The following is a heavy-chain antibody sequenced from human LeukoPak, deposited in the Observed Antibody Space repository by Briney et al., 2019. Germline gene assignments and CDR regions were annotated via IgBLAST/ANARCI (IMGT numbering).Heavy chain of an antibody. CDR1: GGTFSSYA. D-gene: IGHD6-13*01. Sequence: VASVKVSCKASGGTFSSYAISWVRQAPGQGLEWMGGIIPIFGTANYAQKFQGRVTITTDESTGTAYMELSSLRSEDTAVYYCARDSVEGSSWYGYYYYYYMDVWGKGTTVTVSS. J-gene: IGHJ6*03. V-gene: IGHV1-69*05. CDR2: IIPIFGTA. CDR3: ARDSVEGSSWYGYYYYYYMDV.